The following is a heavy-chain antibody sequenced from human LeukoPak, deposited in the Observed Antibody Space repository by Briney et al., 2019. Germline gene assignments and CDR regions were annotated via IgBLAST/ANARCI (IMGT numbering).Heavy chain of an antibody. CDR3: ARHLNLDSAYHWSPEVWFDP. J-gene: IGHJ5*02. CDR1: GGSISGYY. Sequence: SETLSLTCTVSGGSISGYYWSWIRQPPGKGLEWIGYIYYSRSTNYNPSLKSRVTISVDTSKNQLSLKLSSVTAADTAVYYCARHLNLDSAYHWSPEVWFDPWGQGTLVIVSS. V-gene: IGHV4-59*08. D-gene: IGHD1-20*01. CDR2: IYYSRST.